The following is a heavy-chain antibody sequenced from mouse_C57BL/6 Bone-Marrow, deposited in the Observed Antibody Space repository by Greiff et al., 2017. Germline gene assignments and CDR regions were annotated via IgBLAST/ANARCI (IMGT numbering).Heavy chain of an antibody. J-gene: IGHJ2*01. CDR3: TRWGANWALFDY. CDR2: IYPGNSDT. V-gene: IGHV1-5*01. CDR1: GYTFTSYW. D-gene: IGHD4-1*01. Sequence: EVQLQQSGTVLARPGASVKMSCKTSGYTFTSYWMHWVKQRPGQGLEWIGAIYPGNSDTSYNQTFKGKAKLTAVTSASNAYMGLSGLTNEDSAVYYCTRWGANWALFDYWGRGTTLTVTS.